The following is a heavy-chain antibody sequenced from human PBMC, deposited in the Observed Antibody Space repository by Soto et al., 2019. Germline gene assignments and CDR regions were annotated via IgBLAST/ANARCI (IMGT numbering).Heavy chain of an antibody. CDR2: INSDGSST. CDR3: ASLLGYCSSTSCPFDAFDI. J-gene: IGHJ3*02. CDR1: GFTFSSYW. D-gene: IGHD2-2*01. Sequence: GGSLRLSCAASGFTFSSYWMHWVRQAPGKGLVWVSRINSDGSSTSYADSVKGRFTISRDNAKNTLYLQMNSLRAEDTAVYYCASLLGYCSSTSCPFDAFDIWGQGTMVTV. V-gene: IGHV3-74*01.